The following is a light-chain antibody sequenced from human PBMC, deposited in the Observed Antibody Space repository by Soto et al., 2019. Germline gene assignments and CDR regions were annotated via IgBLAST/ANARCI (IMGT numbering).Light chain of an antibody. J-gene: IGLJ2*01. V-gene: IGLV1-44*01. CDR2: TYN. CDR3: AAWDDSLNGVV. Sequence: QSALTQPPSASGTPGQSVTLSCSGSTSNIASNSVSWYQQLPGTAPKLLIYTYNQRPSGVPDRFSGSKSGTSASLAISGLQSEDEADYYCAAWDDSLNGVVFGGGTKLTVL. CDR1: TSNIASNS.